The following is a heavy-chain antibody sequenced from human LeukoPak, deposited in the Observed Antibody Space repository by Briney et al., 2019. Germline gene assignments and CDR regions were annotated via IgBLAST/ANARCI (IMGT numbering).Heavy chain of an antibody. Sequence: AETLSLTCNVSGASINSYRWNWIRQPPRKGLEWIGYISYDGKTNYNPSLKSRLTLSVDMSKNQFSLNLNSVTAADTARYYCTKGYYDPFDCWGQGTLVTVTS. CDR3: TKGYYDPFDC. D-gene: IGHD3-22*01. J-gene: IGHJ4*02. CDR1: GASINSYR. CDR2: ISYDGKT. V-gene: IGHV4-59*01.